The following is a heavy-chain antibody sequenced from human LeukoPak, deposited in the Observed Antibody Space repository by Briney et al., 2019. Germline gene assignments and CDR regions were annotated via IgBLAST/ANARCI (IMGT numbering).Heavy chain of an antibody. D-gene: IGHD5-12*01. CDR1: GGSISSYY. J-gene: IGHJ5*02. Sequence: SETLSLTCTVSGGSISSYYWSWIRQPPGKGLEWIGRIYTSGSTNYNPSLKSRVTISVDTSKNQFSLKLSSVTAADTAVYYCARDLGYGNWFDPWGQGTLVTVSS. V-gene: IGHV4-4*08. CDR2: IYTSGST. CDR3: ARDLGYGNWFDP.